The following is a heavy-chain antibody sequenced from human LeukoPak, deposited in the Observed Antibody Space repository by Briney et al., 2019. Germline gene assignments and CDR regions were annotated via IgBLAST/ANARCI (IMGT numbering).Heavy chain of an antibody. CDR3: ARGIKSAVAGTHQVNAGY. CDR2: ISAYNGNT. V-gene: IGHV1-18*01. J-gene: IGHJ4*02. Sequence: GASVKVSCKASGYTFTSYGISWVRQAPGQGLEWMGWISAYNGNTNYAQKLQGRVTMTTDTSTSTAYMELRSLRSDDTAVYYCARGIKSAVAGTHQVNAGYWGQGTLVTVSS. CDR1: GYTFTSYG. D-gene: IGHD6-19*01.